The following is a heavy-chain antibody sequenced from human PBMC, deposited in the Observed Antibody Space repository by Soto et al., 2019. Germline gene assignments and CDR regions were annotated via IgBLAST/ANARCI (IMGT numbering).Heavy chain of an antibody. CDR2: IYYSGST. V-gene: IGHV4-30-4*01. D-gene: IGHD3-10*01. Sequence: QVQLQESGPGLVKPSQTLSLTCTVSGGSISSGDYYWSWIRQPPGKGLEWIGYIYYSGSTYYNPSLKTRAPLSVEPSKNQCSLKLSSVTAADTAVYYCARVGGFGATTLDYWGQGTLVTVSS. CDR3: ARVGGFGATTLDY. CDR1: GGSISSGDYY. J-gene: IGHJ4*02.